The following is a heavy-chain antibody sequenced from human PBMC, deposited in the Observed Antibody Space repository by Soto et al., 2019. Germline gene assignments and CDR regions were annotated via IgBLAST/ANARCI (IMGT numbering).Heavy chain of an antibody. Sequence: GGSLRLSCAASGFTFSSYWMHWVRQAPGKGLVWVSRINSDGSSTSYADSVKGRFTISRDNAKNTLYLQMNSLRAEDTAVYYCAREGFGYWFDPWGQGTLVTVSS. CDR3: AREGFGYWFDP. D-gene: IGHD3-10*01. CDR1: GFTFSSYW. CDR2: INSDGSST. J-gene: IGHJ5*02. V-gene: IGHV3-74*01.